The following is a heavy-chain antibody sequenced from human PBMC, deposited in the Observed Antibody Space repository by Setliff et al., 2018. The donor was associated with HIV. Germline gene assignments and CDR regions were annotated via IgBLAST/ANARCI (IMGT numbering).Heavy chain of an antibody. Sequence: SETLSLTCTVSGGSISSGSYYWSWIRQPAGKGLEWIGRIYTSGSTNYNPSLKSRVTMSVDTSKNQFSLKLSSVTAADTAVYYCARGFDYAQRPPLYYFDYWGQGTLVTVSS. CDR2: IYTSGST. CDR1: GGSISSGSYY. V-gene: IGHV4-61*02. D-gene: IGHD2-2*01. CDR3: ARGFDYAQRPPLYYFDY. J-gene: IGHJ4*02.